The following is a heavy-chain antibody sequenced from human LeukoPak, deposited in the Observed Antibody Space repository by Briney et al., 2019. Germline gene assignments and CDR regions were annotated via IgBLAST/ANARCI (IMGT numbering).Heavy chain of an antibody. V-gene: IGHV3-21*01. Sequence: GSLRLSCTASGFTISSYSMNWVRQAPGKGLEWVSSISSSSTYIYYADSVKGRFTISRDNAKNSLYLQMNSLRAEDTAVYYCARGLRDYYYYGMDVWGQGTTVTVSS. J-gene: IGHJ6*02. CDR3: ARGLRDYYYYGMDV. CDR1: GFTISSYS. CDR2: ISSSSTYI.